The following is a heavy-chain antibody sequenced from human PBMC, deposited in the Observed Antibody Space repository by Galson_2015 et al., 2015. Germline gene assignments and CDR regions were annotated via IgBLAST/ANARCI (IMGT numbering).Heavy chain of an antibody. J-gene: IGHJ2*01. Sequence: SLRLSCAASGFTFSDYYMSWIRQAPGKGLEWVSYISSSGSTIYYADSVKGRFTISRDNAKNSLYLQMNSLRAEDTAVYYCAREGSVQPYWYFDLWGRGTLVTVSS. CDR3: AREGSVQPYWYFDL. CDR1: GFTFSDYY. CDR2: ISSSGSTI. D-gene: IGHD1-26*01. V-gene: IGHV3-11*01.